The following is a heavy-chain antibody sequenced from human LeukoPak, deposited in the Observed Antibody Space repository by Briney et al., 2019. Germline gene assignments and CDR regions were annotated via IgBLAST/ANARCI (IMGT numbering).Heavy chain of an antibody. CDR3: ARGLSAGTGVFAFDI. CDR2: IWYDGGNK. CDR1: GFTFSSYG. Sequence: PGGSLRLSCAASGFTFSSYGMHWVRQAPGKGLEWVAVIWYDGGNKYYADSVKGRFTISRDNSKNTLYLQMNSLRAEDTAVYYCARGLSAGTGVFAFDIWGQGPMVTVSS. D-gene: IGHD6-19*01. V-gene: IGHV3-33*01. J-gene: IGHJ3*02.